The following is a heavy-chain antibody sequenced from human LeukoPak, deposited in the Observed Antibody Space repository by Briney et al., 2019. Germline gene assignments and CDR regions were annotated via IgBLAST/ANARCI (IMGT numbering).Heavy chain of an antibody. V-gene: IGHV3-23*01. CDR3: ADYGVSGVRNNFY. CDR2: ISVASNT. J-gene: IGHJ4*02. CDR1: XLAFSSYA. Sequence: PGGSXRLSXXXSXLAFSSYAMSWVRQAPGKGLEWVSTISVASNTFYADSVKGRFTISRDNSRNTVYLQMTSLRADDTAVYYCADYGVSGVRNNFYWGQGTLVTVSS. D-gene: IGHD3-3*01.